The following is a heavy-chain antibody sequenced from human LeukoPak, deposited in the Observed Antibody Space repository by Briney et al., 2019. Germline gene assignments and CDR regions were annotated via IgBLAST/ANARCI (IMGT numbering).Heavy chain of an antibody. V-gene: IGHV3-7*01. CDR2: IRGDESRK. Sequence: GGSLRLSCAASGFSFSNYWMTWLRQAPGKGLEWVANIRGDESRKYYLDSVAGRFTISRDDAKNSLYLQMNSLRTEDTAVYYCARDANYHVSSDYYDAFDIWGQGTMVTVSS. CDR1: GFSFSNYW. CDR3: ARDANYHVSSDYYDAFDI. D-gene: IGHD3-22*01. J-gene: IGHJ3*02.